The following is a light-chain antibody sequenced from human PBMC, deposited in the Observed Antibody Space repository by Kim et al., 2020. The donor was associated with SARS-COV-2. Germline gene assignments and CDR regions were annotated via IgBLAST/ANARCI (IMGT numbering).Light chain of an antibody. J-gene: IGKJ1*01. CDR2: TAS. Sequence: ASVGDTVTITCRASQGVSGGLVWYQQKPGKAPKLLIYTASTLQSGVPSRISGGGSGTDFTLTISSLQPEDFATYYCQQSNSFPLTFGQGTKVEIK. CDR1: QGVSGG. CDR3: QQSNSFPLT. V-gene: IGKV1-12*01.